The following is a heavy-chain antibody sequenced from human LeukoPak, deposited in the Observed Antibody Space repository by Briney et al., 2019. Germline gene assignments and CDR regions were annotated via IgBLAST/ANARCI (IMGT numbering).Heavy chain of an antibody. D-gene: IGHD3-22*01. CDR3: ARLTLKYYYDSSGAFDY. J-gene: IGHJ4*02. CDR2: ISPYNGNT. Sequence: ATVKVSCKASGYTFTSYGISWVRQAPGQGLEWMGWISPYNGNTNYAQKFQGRVTMTTDTSTTTAYMELRRLKSDDTAIYYCARLTLKYYYDSSGAFDYWGQGTLVTVSS. V-gene: IGHV1-18*01. CDR1: GYTFTSYG.